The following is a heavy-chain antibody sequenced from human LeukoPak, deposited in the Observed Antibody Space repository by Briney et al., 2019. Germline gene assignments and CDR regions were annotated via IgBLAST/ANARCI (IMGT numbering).Heavy chain of an antibody. J-gene: IGHJ2*01. CDR2: INSDGSST. CDR1: GFTFSSYW. CDR3: ARGIDIYYDSSAYLVDWYFDL. Sequence: PGGSLRLSCAASGFTFSSYWMHWVRQAPGKGLVWVARINSDGSSTSYADSVKGRFTISRDNAKNTLYLQMNSLRAEDTAVYYCARGIDIYYDSSAYLVDWYFDLWGRGTLVTVSS. D-gene: IGHD3-22*01. V-gene: IGHV3-74*01.